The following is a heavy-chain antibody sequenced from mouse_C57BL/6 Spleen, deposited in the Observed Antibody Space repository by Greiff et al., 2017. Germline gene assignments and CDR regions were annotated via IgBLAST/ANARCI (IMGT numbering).Heavy chain of an antibody. D-gene: IGHD2-5*01. CDR2: IYPGDGDT. V-gene: IGHV1-80*01. CDR1: GYAFSSYW. J-gene: IGHJ2*01. CDR3: ARESNHGYFDY. Sequence: VQLQQSGAELVKPGASVKISCKASGYAFSSYWMNWVKQRPGKGLEWIGQIYPGDGDTNYNGKFKGKATLTADKSSSTAYMQLSSLTSEDSAVYFCARESNHGYFDYWGQGTTLTVSS.